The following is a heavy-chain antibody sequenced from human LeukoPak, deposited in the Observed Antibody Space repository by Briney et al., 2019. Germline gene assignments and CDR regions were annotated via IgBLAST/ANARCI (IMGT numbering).Heavy chain of an antibody. V-gene: IGHV3-23*01. CDR3: ATQSNFDY. J-gene: IGHJ4*02. CDR1: GFTFNNYA. CDR2: VSASGNTP. Sequence: GGSLRLSCVASGFTFNNYAMSWVRQAPGKGLEWVSSVSASGNTPYYADAVKGRFTISKDNSNNTLSLQMDSLRAEDTALYYCATQSNFDYWGQGTLVTVSS.